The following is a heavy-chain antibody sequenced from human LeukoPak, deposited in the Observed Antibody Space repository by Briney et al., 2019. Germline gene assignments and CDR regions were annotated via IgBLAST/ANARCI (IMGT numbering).Heavy chain of an antibody. CDR1: GYTFTDFG. V-gene: IGHV1-18*01. Sequence: ASVKVSCKASGYTFTDFGISWVRQAPGQGLEWMAWISAYNGHTNYAQKLQGRVTMSTDTSTSTAYMELKSLRSEDTAVYYCARVEHVRFLDSDAFDIWGQGTMVTVSS. J-gene: IGHJ3*02. CDR2: ISAYNGHT. D-gene: IGHD3-3*01. CDR3: ARVEHVRFLDSDAFDI.